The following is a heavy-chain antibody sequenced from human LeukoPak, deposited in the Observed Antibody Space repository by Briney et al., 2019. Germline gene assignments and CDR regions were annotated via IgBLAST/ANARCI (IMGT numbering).Heavy chain of an antibody. J-gene: IGHJ6*02. CDR1: GGSISSYY. CDR3: ARGMTTNYYYYYGMDV. Sequence: SETLSLTCTVSGGSISSYYWSWIRQPPGKGLEWIGYIYYSGSTNYNPSLKSRVTISVDTSKNQFSLKLSSVTAADTAVYYCARGMTTNYYYYYGMDVWGQGTMVTVSS. D-gene: IGHD4-11*01. V-gene: IGHV4-59*01. CDR2: IYYSGST.